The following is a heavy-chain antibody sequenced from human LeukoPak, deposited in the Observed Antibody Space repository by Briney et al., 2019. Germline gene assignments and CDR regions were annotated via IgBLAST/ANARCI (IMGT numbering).Heavy chain of an antibody. D-gene: IGHD3-16*02. CDR2: IKQDGSEK. CDR1: GFTFDTYW. CDR3: SRGDTQSKYRQFDS. J-gene: IGHJ4*02. V-gene: IGHV3-7*04. Sequence: GGSLRLSCAASGFTFDTYWMSWVRQAPGKGLEWVANIKQDGSEKDYVDSVKGRFTISRDNAKNSLYLQMNSLRAEDTGVYYCSRGDTQSKYRQFDSWGQGSLVIVSS.